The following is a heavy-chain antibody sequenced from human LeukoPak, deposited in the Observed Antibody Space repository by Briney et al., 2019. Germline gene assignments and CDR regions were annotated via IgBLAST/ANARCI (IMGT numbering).Heavy chain of an antibody. CDR3: AREEAFDI. V-gene: IGHV4-34*01. CDR2: INHSGST. J-gene: IGHJ3*02. CDR1: GGSFSGYY. Sequence: KPSETLSLTCAVYGGSFSGYYWSWIRQPPGKGLEWIGEINHSGSTNYNPSLKSRVTISVDTSKNQFSLKLSSVTAADTAVYYCAREEAFDIWGQGTMVTVSS.